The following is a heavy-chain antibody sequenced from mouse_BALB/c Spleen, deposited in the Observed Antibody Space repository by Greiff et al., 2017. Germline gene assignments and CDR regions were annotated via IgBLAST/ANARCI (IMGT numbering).Heavy chain of an antibody. CDR2: ILPGSGST. CDR3: ARENPIRGYAMDY. V-gene: IGHV1-9*01. Sequence: QVQLQQSGAELMKPGASVKISCKATGYTFSSYWIEWVKQRPGHGLEWIGEILPGSGSTNYNEKFKGKATFTADTSSNTAYMQLSSLTSEDSAVYYCARENPIRGYAMDYWGQGTSVTVSS. J-gene: IGHJ4*01. D-gene: IGHD2-4*01. CDR1: GYTFSSYW.